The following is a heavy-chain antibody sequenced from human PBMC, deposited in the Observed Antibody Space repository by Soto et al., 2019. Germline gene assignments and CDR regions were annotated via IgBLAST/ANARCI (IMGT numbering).Heavy chain of an antibody. V-gene: IGHV3-23*01. CDR2: ISGSGNKT. J-gene: IGHJ4*02. Sequence: GGSLRLSCAASGFSFSPYAMSWVRQAPGKGLEWVSSISGSGNKTYYADSVKGRFTISRDNSKDTLFLQMNGLSAEDTALYYCARGVRLHFDDWGQGTLVTVSS. CDR1: GFSFSPYA. CDR3: ARGVRLHFDD.